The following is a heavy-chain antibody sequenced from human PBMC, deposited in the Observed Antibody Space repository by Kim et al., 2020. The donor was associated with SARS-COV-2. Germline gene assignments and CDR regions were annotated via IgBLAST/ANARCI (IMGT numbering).Heavy chain of an antibody. CDR1: GGSISSGGYS. CDR2: IYHSGST. V-gene: IGHV4-30-2*01. CDR3: AGGSGGDYLGRGWFDP. Sequence: SETLSLTCAVSGGSISSGGYSWSWIRQPPGKGLEWIGYIYHSGSTYYNPSLKSRVTISVDRSKNQFSLKLSSVTAADTAVYYCAGGSGGDYLGRGWFDPWGQGTLVTVSS. D-gene: IGHD4-17*01. J-gene: IGHJ5*02.